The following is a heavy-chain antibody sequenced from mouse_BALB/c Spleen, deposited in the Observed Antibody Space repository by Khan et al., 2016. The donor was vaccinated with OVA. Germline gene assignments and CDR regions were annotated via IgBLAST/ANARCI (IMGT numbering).Heavy chain of an antibody. CDR2: IYWDDHK. D-gene: IGHD2-13*01. J-gene: IGHJ2*01. CDR1: GFSLSISGMG. CDR3: ARRSDWYFDF. Sequence: QVPLKESGPGILQPSQTLSLTCSFSGFSLSISGMGVSWIRQPSGEGLEWLAHIYWDDHKRYNPSLKSRRTISKETSRNQVFLTITSVDTASTAAYYCARRSDWYFDFWGQGTTLTVSS. V-gene: IGHV8-12*01.